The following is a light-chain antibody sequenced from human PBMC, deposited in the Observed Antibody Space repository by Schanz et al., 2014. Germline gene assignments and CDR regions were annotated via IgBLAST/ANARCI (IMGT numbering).Light chain of an antibody. Sequence: DIQVTQSPSTLSASVGDRVTVTCRATQNVLSLMAWYQQKPGKAPKLLIYKASNLESGVPSRFSGSGSGTEFTLTISSLQPDDSATYYCQRYNSYPCSFGQGTKLEIK. CDR1: QNVLSL. CDR2: KAS. V-gene: IGKV1-5*03. J-gene: IGKJ2*02. CDR3: QRYNSYPCS.